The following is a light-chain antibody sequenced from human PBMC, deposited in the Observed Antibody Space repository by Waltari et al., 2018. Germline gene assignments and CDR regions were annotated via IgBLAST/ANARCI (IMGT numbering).Light chain of an antibody. V-gene: IGKV4-1*01. CDR3: HQYYSPPFT. CDR1: QSVLYSSNNKNY. Sequence: DIVMTQSPDSLAVSLGERATINCKSSQSVLYSSNNKNYLAWYQQKPGQPPKLLIYWASTREAGVPDRFIGSVSGTDVTLTISSLQAEDVAVYYCHQYYSPPFTFGPGTKVDLK. J-gene: IGKJ3*01. CDR2: WAS.